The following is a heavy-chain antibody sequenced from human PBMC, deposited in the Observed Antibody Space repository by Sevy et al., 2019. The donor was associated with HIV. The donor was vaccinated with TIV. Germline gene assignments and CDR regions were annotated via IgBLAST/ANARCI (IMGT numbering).Heavy chain of an antibody. CDR3: ARALADWGSFHYSS. Sequence: GGSLRLSCAASGFTFATYWMTWVRQAPGKGLEWVAYLKQDGTDKYYVDSVRGRFTISRDNVKNSLYLQMSSLRAEDTAVYFCARALADWGSFHYSSWGRGTLVTVSS. CDR2: LKQDGTDK. V-gene: IGHV3-7*01. CDR1: GFTFATYW. J-gene: IGHJ4*02. D-gene: IGHD3-16*02.